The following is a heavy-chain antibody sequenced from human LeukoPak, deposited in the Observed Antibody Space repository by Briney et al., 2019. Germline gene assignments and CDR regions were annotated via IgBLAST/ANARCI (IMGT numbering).Heavy chain of an antibody. V-gene: IGHV5-51*01. CDR1: GYSFTSYW. J-gene: IGHJ4*02. Sequence: GESLKISCKGSGYSFTSYWIGWVRQMPGKGLEWMGIIYPGDSYTNYSPSFQGHVTISVDKSINTAYLQWSSLKASDTAMYYCARPLHDFWSGSLDYWGQGTLVTVSS. D-gene: IGHD3-3*01. CDR3: ARPLHDFWSGSLDY. CDR2: IYPGDSYT.